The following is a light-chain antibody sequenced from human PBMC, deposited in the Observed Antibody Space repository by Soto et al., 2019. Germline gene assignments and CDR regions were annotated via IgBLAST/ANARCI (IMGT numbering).Light chain of an antibody. J-gene: IGLJ2*01. CDR3: VTWDNSLSVVV. CDR2: DNN. CDR1: SSNIENNY. Sequence: QSVLTQPPSMSAAPGQKVTISCSGSSSNIENNYVSWYQQDPGTAPKLLIYDNNRRPSGIPDRFSGSKSGTSATLGITGLQAGDGGHYYRVTWDNSLSVVVFGGGTQLTVL. V-gene: IGLV1-51*01.